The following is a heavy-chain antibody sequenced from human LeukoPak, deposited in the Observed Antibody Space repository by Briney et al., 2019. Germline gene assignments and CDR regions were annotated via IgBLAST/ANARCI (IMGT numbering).Heavy chain of an antibody. Sequence: PGGSLRLSCAASGFTFDDYAMHWVRQAPGKGLEWVSGISWKSDRIGYADSVKGRFTISRDNAKNSLYLQMSSLRAEDTALYYCAKNIVDYGDYYALDIWGQGTMVTVSS. D-gene: IGHD4-17*01. J-gene: IGHJ3*02. V-gene: IGHV3-9*01. CDR1: GFTFDDYA. CDR2: ISWKSDRI. CDR3: AKNIVDYGDYYALDI.